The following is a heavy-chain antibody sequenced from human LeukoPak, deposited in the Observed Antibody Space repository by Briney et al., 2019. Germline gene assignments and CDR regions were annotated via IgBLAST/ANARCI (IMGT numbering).Heavy chain of an antibody. Sequence: GGSLRLSCAASGFTFSSYWMNWARQAPGKGLEWVASINHNGNVNYYVDSVKGRFTISRDNAKNSLYLQMSNLRAGDTAVYFCARGSGLDVWGQGATVTVSS. J-gene: IGHJ6*02. CDR3: ARGSGLDV. CDR2: INHNGNVN. D-gene: IGHD3-10*01. CDR1: GFTFSSYW. V-gene: IGHV3-7*03.